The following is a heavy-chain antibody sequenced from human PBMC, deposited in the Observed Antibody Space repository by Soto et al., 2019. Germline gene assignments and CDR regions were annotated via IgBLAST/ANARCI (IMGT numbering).Heavy chain of an antibody. CDR3: ASRYDYYYYGMDV. Sequence: GGSLRLSCAASGFTVSSNYMSWVRQAPGKGLEWASVIYSGGSTYYADSVKGRFTISRDNSKNTLYLQMNSLRAEDTAVYYCASRYDYYYYGMDVWGQGTTVTVSS. CDR1: GFTVSSNY. CDR2: IYSGGST. J-gene: IGHJ6*02. V-gene: IGHV3-53*01. D-gene: IGHD1-1*01.